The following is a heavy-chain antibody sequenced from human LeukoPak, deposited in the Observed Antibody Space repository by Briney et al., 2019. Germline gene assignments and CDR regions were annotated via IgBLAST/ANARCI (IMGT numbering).Heavy chain of an antibody. CDR3: ARSHKRGYFDWLPTFDY. J-gene: IGHJ4*02. V-gene: IGHV1-2*02. D-gene: IGHD3-9*01. CDR1: GYTFTGYY. CDR2: INPNSGGT. Sequence: ASVKVSCKASGYTFTGYYMHWVRQAPGQGLEWMGWINPNSGGTNYAQKFQGRVTMTRDTSISTAYMELSRLRSDDMAVYYCARSHKRGYFDWLPTFDYWGQGTLVT.